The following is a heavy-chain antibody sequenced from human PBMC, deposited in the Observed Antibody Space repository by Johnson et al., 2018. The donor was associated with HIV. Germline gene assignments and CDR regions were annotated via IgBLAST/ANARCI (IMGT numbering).Heavy chain of an antibody. CDR3: ARMVGSGSSDAFDI. J-gene: IGHJ3*02. Sequence: QVQVVESGGGVVQPGRSLRLSCAASGFTFSSYAMHWVRQAPGKGLEWVAFISYDGSNKYYADSVKGRFTISRDNSKNTLYLQMNSLRAEDTAVYYCARMVGSGSSDAFDIWGQGTMVTVSS. CDR1: GFTFSSYA. V-gene: IGHV3-30-3*01. D-gene: IGHD3-10*01. CDR2: ISYDGSNK.